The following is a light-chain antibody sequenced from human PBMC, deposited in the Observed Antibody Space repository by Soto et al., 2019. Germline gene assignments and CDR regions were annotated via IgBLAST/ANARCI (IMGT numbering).Light chain of an antibody. CDR2: GAS. J-gene: IGKJ3*01. V-gene: IGKV3-20*01. Sequence: EIVLTQSPGTLSLSPGERATLSCRASQSVSSDYLAWYQQSPGQAPRLLTYGASSRATGVPDRFSASGSGTDFTLTISRLEPEDFAVYYCQQYGRSPFTFGPGTKVDIK. CDR1: QSVSSDY. CDR3: QQYGRSPFT.